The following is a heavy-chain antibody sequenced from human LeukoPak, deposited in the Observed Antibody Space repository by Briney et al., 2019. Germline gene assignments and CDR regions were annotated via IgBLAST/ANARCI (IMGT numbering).Heavy chain of an antibody. CDR1: GGSFSGYY. CDR2: INHRGST. D-gene: IGHD6-6*01. J-gene: IGHJ4*02. CDR3: ARLEYSSSLHFDY. Sequence: PSETLSLTCAVYGGSFSGYYWRWIRQPPGEGLEWIGEINHRGSTNYNPSLKSRVTISVHTSKNQFSLKLSSVTAADTAIYYCARLEYSSSLHFDYWGQGTLVTVSS. V-gene: IGHV4-34*01.